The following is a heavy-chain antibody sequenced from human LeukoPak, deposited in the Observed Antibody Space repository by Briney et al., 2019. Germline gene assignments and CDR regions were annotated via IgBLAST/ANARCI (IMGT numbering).Heavy chain of an antibody. Sequence: KPGGSLRLSCAASRFTFSNAWMSWVRQAPGKGLEWVGRIKSKTDGGTTDYAAPVKGRFTISRDDSKNTLYLQMNSLKTEDTAVYYCTRPPGIAAAGTPSIYYYYYMDVWGKGTTVTVSS. V-gene: IGHV3-15*01. D-gene: IGHD6-13*01. CDR1: RFTFSNAW. CDR3: TRPPGIAAAGTPSIYYYYYMDV. CDR2: IKSKTDGGTT. J-gene: IGHJ6*03.